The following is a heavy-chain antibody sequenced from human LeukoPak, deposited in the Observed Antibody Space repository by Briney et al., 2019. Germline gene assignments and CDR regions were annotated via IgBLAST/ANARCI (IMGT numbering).Heavy chain of an antibody. V-gene: IGHV1-46*01. CDR1: GYTFTSYY. CDR2: INPSGGST. D-gene: IGHD3-3*01. J-gene: IGHJ6*02. Sequence: ASVKVSCKASGYTFTSYYMHWVRQAPGQGLEWVGIINPSGGSTSYAQKFQGRVTMTRDTSTSTAYMELSSLRSEDTAVYYCATRTLGAIRITIFGVEYGMDVWGQGTTVTVSS. CDR3: ATRTLGAIRITIFGVEYGMDV.